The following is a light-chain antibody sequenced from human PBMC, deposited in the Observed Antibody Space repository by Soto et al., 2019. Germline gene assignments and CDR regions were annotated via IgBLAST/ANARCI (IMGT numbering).Light chain of an antibody. V-gene: IGKV2D-29*02. CDR2: QVS. Sequence: DVVMPQTPLSLSVAPGQPDSISCKSSQSLLHITGETFLFWYLQKPGKSPQLLIYQVSTRVSGVPDRFGGSVSGTDFTLEISRVETDDVGIYYCMQSTQLPPTFVQGRRLVIE. CDR3: MQSTQLPPT. CDR1: QSLLHITGETF. J-gene: IGKJ5*01.